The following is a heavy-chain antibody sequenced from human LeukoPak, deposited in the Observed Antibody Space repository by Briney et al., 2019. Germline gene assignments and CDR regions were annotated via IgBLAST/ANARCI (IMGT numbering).Heavy chain of an antibody. D-gene: IGHD3-22*01. CDR2: IIPIFGTA. Sequence: ASVKVSCKASGGTFSSYAISWVRQAPGQGLEWMGRIIPIFGTANYAQKFQGRVTITTDESTSTAYMELSSLRSEDTAVCYCARDVMIERLYYFDYWGQGTLVTVSS. V-gene: IGHV1-69*05. J-gene: IGHJ4*02. CDR1: GGTFSSYA. CDR3: ARDVMIERLYYFDY.